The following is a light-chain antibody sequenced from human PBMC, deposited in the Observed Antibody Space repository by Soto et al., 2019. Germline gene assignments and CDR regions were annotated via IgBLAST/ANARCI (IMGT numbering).Light chain of an antibody. CDR3: QHYNSWPFT. CDR2: GAS. CDR1: QSVSTN. V-gene: IGKV3-15*01. J-gene: IGKJ3*01. Sequence: EIVMTQSPATLSVSLGERATLSCRASQSVSTNLAWYQQKPGQAPRLLIFGASARATGFPARFSGSGSGTEFTLTISSLQSEDFAVYYCQHYNSWPFTFGPGTKVYIK.